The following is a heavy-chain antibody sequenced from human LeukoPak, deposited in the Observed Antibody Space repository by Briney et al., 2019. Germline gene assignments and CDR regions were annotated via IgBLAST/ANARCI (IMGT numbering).Heavy chain of an antibody. Sequence: NASETLSLTCTVSGGSISSGGSYWSWIRQHPGKGLEWIGYIYYSGSTYYNPSLKSRVTISVDTSKNQFSLKLSSVTAADTAVYYCASDRYSSGWPYNWFDHWGQGTLVTVSS. CDR1: GGSISSGGSY. CDR3: ASDRYSSGWPYNWFDH. V-gene: IGHV4-31*03. J-gene: IGHJ5*02. CDR2: IYYSGST. D-gene: IGHD6-19*01.